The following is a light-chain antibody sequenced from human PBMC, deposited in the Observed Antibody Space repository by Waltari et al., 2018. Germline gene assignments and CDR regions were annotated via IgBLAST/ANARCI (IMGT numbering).Light chain of an antibody. Sequence: SSELTQDPAVSVALGQTVRITCQGDSLRSYYASWYQQKPGQAPVLVIYGKNNRPSGIPDRFSGSTSGTTASLTISGAHAEDEADYYCNSRDTSGNHVVFGGGTKLTVL. CDR1: SLRSYY. CDR3: NSRDTSGNHVV. V-gene: IGLV3-19*01. CDR2: GKN. J-gene: IGLJ2*01.